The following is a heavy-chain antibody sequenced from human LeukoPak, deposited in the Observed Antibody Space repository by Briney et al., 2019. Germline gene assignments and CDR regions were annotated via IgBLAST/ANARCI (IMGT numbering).Heavy chain of an antibody. CDR1: GFTFSNYG. D-gene: IGHD1-26*01. CDR2: IRYDGSNK. J-gene: IGHJ4*02. V-gene: IGHV3-30*02. Sequence: GDSLRLSCAASGFTFSNYGMHWVRQAPGKGLEWVAFIRYDGSNKYYADSVKGRFTISRDNSKNTLYLQMSSLGVEGTAVYYCAKDQEVGATTIDYWGQGTLVTVSS. CDR3: AKDQEVGATTIDY.